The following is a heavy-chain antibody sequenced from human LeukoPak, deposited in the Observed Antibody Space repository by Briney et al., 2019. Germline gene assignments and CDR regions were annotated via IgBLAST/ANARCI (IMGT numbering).Heavy chain of an antibody. CDR1: GYTFTGYY. D-gene: IGHD6-19*01. V-gene: IGHV1-24*01. J-gene: IGHJ3*02. Sequence: ASVKVSCKASGYTFTGYYMHWVRQAPGKGLEWMGGFDPEDGETIYAQKFQGRDTMTEDTSTDTAYMELSSLRSEDTAVYYCATQRSPGIAVAGIFDIWGQGTMVTVSS. CDR2: FDPEDGET. CDR3: ATQRSPGIAVAGIFDI.